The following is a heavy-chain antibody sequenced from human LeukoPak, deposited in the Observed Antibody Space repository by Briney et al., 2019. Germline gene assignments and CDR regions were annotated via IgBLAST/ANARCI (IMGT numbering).Heavy chain of an antibody. V-gene: IGHV3-21*04. CDR2: ISSSSSYI. CDR3: ANLLTGTTSFDY. D-gene: IGHD1-7*01. CDR1: GFTFSSYS. J-gene: IGHJ4*02. Sequence: GGSLRLSCAASGFTFSSYSMNWVRQAPGKGLEWVSSISSSSSYIYYADSVKGRFTISRDNSKNTLYLQMNSLRAEDTAVYYCANLLTGTTSFDYWGQGTLVTVSS.